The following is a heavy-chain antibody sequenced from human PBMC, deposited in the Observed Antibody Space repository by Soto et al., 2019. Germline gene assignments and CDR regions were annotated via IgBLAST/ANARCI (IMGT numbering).Heavy chain of an antibody. J-gene: IGHJ6*03. V-gene: IGHV4-34*01. CDR3: ARGISAAGHLYYYYMDV. CDR2: INHSGST. CDR1: GGSFSGYY. Sequence: SETLSLTCAVYGGSFSGYYWSWIRQPPGKGLEWIWEINHSGSTNYNPSLKSRVTISVDTSKDQFSLKLSSVTAADTAVYYCARGISAAGHLYYYYMDVWGKGTTVTVSS. D-gene: IGHD6-13*01.